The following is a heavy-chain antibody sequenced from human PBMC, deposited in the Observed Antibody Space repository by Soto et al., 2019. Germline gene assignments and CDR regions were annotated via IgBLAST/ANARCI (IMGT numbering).Heavy chain of an antibody. D-gene: IGHD3-10*01. CDR2: IIPIFGTA. V-gene: IGHV1-69*01. J-gene: IGHJ4*02. CDR1: GGTFSSYA. Sequence: QVQLVQSGAEVKKPGSSVKVSCKASGGTFSSYAISWVRQAPGQGLEWMGGIIPIFGTANYAQKFQGRVTITADESTSTADRELRSLRCEDTAVYYCGRTTMVRGGWSEVAYWGQGTLVTVSS. CDR3: GRTTMVRGGWSEVAY.